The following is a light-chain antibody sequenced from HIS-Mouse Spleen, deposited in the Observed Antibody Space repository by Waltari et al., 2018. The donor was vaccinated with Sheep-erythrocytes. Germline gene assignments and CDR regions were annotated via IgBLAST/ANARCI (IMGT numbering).Light chain of an antibody. V-gene: IGKV4-1*01. J-gene: IGKJ4*01. CDR3: QQYYSTLT. Sequence: DIVMTQSPDSLAVSLGERATINCKSNQSVLYSSNNKNYLAWYQQKPGQPPKLLICWASTRESGVPDRFSGSGSGTDFTLTISSLQAEDVAVYYCQQYYSTLTFGGGTKVEIK. CDR2: WAS. CDR1: QSVLYSSNNKNY.